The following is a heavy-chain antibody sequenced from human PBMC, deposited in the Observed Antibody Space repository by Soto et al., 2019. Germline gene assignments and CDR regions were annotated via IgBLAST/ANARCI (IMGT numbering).Heavy chain of an antibody. CDR2: VIPILGAS. J-gene: IGHJ4*02. D-gene: IGHD3-10*01. Sequence: GASVKVSCKASAYTFTGYTVTWVRQAPGQGLEWVGRVIPILGASNFAQKFQGRVTISADKSADTAYMVLTGLTSEDTAVYYCARSRGSYYTNFDSWGQGTLVTVSS. CDR1: AYTFTGYT. CDR3: ARSRGSYYTNFDS. V-gene: IGHV1-69*08.